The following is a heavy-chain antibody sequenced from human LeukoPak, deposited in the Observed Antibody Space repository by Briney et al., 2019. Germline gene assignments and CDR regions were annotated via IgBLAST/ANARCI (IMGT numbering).Heavy chain of an antibody. CDR2: ISFDLNSK. D-gene: IGHD3-10*01. J-gene: IGHJ4*02. V-gene: IGHV3-30-3*01. Sequence: GGSLRLSCVASGFTFSGYVIHWVRQAPGKGLEWVAVISFDLNSKYYSDSVKGRFTISRDNSKNTVYLQMNSLRPDDTAVYFCVREDYYGWGSSPTFYFDYWGQGTLVTVSS. CDR3: VREDYYGWGSSPTFYFDY. CDR1: GFTFSGYV.